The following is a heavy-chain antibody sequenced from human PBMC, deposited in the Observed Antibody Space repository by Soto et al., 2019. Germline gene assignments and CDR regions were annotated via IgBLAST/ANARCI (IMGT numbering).Heavy chain of an antibody. Sequence: SETLSLTCAVSGGSISSYYWSWIRQPPGKGLEWIGYIYHSGSTNYNPSLKSRVTISVDKSKNQFSLKLSSVTAADTAVYYCARDPSGGNDAFDIWGQGTMVTVSS. CDR1: GGSISSYY. CDR2: IYHSGST. J-gene: IGHJ3*02. V-gene: IGHV4-59*12. CDR3: ARDPSGGNDAFDI.